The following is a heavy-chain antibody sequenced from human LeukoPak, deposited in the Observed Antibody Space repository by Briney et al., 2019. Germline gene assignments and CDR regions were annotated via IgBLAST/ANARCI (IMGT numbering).Heavy chain of an antibody. CDR3: ARDPGTSYYYYGMDV. D-gene: IGHD6-13*01. J-gene: IGHJ6*02. CDR2: ISTYNGNT. Sequence: ASVKVSCKASGYTFTSYGVTWVRQAPGQGLEWMGWISTYNGNTNYAQNLQGRVTMTRDTSTSTAYMELRSLGSDDTAVYYCARDPGTSYYYYGMDVWGQGTTVTVSS. V-gene: IGHV1-18*04. CDR1: GYTFTSYG.